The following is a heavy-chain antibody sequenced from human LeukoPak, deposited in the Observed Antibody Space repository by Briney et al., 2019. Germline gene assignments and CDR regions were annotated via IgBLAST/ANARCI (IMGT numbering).Heavy chain of an antibody. D-gene: IGHD2-15*01. CDR1: GFTFSSYG. CDR2: IRYDGSDK. CDR3: AKDSTYSLDY. J-gene: IGHJ4*02. Sequence: GDSLRLSCAASGFTFSSYGMHWVRQAPGRGLEWVAFIRYDGSDKYYSDSVKGRFTISRDNSKNTLYLQVNSLRAEDTAVYYCAKDSTYSLDYWGQGTLVTVSS. V-gene: IGHV3-30*02.